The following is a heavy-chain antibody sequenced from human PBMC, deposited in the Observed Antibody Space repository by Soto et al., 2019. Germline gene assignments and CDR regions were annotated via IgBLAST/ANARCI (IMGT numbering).Heavy chain of an antibody. CDR1: GGTFNNFA. J-gene: IGHJ6*01. D-gene: IGHD3-3*01. V-gene: IGHV1-69*01. CDR2: IMPVFDTA. CDR3: ATATISPVSSAYHHYGMDV. Sequence: QVQLVQSGAEVKKPGSSVKVSCQASGGTFNNFAFTWVRQAPGQGLEWLGGIMPVFDTANNARRYQGRVTITADEFTSTVYMEMSSLRSDDTAVYYCATATISPVSSAYHHYGMDVW.